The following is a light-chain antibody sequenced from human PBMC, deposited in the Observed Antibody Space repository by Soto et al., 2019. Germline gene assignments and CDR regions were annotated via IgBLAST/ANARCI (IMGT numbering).Light chain of an antibody. Sequence: DIQMTQSPSSLSAFVGARVTITCRASQGIGTYLHWYQQKPGRAPKLLISSSSTLQTRVPSRFRGSGSGADFALTITSLQPEEFATYFCQQTYGSPVTFGEGTRVE. V-gene: IGKV1-39*01. J-gene: IGKJ4*01. CDR1: QGIGTY. CDR2: SSS. CDR3: QQTYGSPVT.